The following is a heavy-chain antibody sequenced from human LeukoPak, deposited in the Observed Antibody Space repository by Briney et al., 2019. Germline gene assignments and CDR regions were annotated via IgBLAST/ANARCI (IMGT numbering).Heavy chain of an antibody. CDR1: GGSFSGYY. CDR3: ARDYHGPRWLRPSSGFDY. J-gene: IGHJ4*02. CDR2: INHSGST. Sequence: SETLSLTCAVYGGSFSGYYWSWIRQPPGKGLEWIGEINHSGSTNYNPSLKSRVTISVDTSKNQFSLKLSSVTAADTAVYYCARDYHGPRWLRPSSGFDYWGQGTLVTVSS. D-gene: IGHD3-10*01. V-gene: IGHV4-34*01.